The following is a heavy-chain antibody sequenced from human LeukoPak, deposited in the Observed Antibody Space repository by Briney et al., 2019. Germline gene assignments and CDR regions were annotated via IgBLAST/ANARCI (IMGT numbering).Heavy chain of an antibody. CDR1: GYTFASYD. D-gene: IGHD3-3*01. V-gene: IGHV1-8*03. CDR3: ATDGFLEWSTPYYMDV. J-gene: IGHJ6*03. Sequence: ASVKVSCKASGYTFASYDINWVRQATGQGLEWMGWMNPNSGNTGYAQKFQGRVTITRNTSISTAYMELSSLRSEDTAVYYCATDGFLEWSTPYYMDVWGKGTTVTVSS. CDR2: MNPNSGNT.